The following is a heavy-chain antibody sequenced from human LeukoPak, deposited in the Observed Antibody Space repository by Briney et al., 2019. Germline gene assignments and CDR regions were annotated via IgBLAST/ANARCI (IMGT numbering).Heavy chain of an antibody. CDR1: GYTFTGYY. J-gene: IGHJ3*02. V-gene: IGHV1-2*06. D-gene: IGHD2-2*02. CDR2: INPNSGGT. CDR3: ARARGRYCSSTSCYTIGAFDI. Sequence: ASVKVSCKASGYTFTGYYMHWVRPAPGQGLEWMGRINPNSGGTNYAQKFQGRVTMTRDTSISTAYMELSRLRSDDTAVYYCARARGRYCSSTSCYTIGAFDIWGQGTMVTVSS.